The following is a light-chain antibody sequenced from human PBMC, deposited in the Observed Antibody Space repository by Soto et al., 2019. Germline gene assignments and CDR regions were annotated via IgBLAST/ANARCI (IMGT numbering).Light chain of an antibody. CDR2: GAS. Sequence: ELVWTQSPGTLSLSPGERATLSCRASQSVSRSLLAWYQQKPGQAPRLLIYGASSRATGIPDRFSGSGSGTDFTLTISRLEPEDFAVYYCQQYGSSPTFGQGTRLEIK. CDR1: QSVSRSL. J-gene: IGKJ5*01. V-gene: IGKV3-20*01. CDR3: QQYGSSPT.